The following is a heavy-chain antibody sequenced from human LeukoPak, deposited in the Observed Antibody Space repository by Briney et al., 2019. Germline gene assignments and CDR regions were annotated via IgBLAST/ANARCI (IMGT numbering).Heavy chain of an antibody. CDR1: GYTFIGYY. Sequence: ASVKVSCKASGYTFIGYYMHWVRQAPGQGLEWMGWINPNSGGTNYAQKSQGRVTMTRDTSISTAYMELSRLRSDDTAVYYCARSAGLKSTYYDYVWGSYRYPFDFDYWGQGTLVTVSS. CDR2: INPNSGGT. J-gene: IGHJ4*02. V-gene: IGHV1-2*02. CDR3: ARSAGLKSTYYDYVWGSYRYPFDFDY. D-gene: IGHD3-16*02.